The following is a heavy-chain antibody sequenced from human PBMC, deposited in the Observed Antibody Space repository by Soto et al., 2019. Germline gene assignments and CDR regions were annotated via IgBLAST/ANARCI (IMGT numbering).Heavy chain of an antibody. J-gene: IGHJ5*02. Sequence: QVQLVQSGGEVKRPGASVKVSCKTSGYTFSNYGITWVRQAPGQPLEWLGWISLYSDGTNYAQKFQGRVYMTTDTSTTTAYMELRSLRPDDTAVYYCARVVPGAEAWFGPWGQGTLVTVSS. CDR1: GYTFSNYG. V-gene: IGHV1-18*01. D-gene: IGHD2-2*01. CDR2: ISLYSDGT. CDR3: ARVVPGAEAWFGP.